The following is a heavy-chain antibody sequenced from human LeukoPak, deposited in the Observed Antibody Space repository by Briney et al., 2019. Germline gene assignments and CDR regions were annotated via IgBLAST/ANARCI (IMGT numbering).Heavy chain of an antibody. Sequence: ASVKVSCTVSGYTLTELSMHWVRQAPGKGLEWMGGVDPEDGETIYAQKFQGRVTMTEDTSTDTAYMELSSLRSEDTAVYYCAVVTRASYWFDPWGQGTLVTVSS. CDR3: AVVTRASYWFDP. J-gene: IGHJ5*02. V-gene: IGHV1-24*01. D-gene: IGHD4-23*01. CDR2: VDPEDGET. CDR1: GYTLTELS.